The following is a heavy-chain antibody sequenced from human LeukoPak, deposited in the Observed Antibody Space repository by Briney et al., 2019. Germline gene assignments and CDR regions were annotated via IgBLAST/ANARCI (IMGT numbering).Heavy chain of an antibody. Sequence: SETLSLTCAVYGGSFSGYYWGWIRQPPGKGLEWIGEINHSGSTNYNPSLKSRVTISVDTSKNQFSLKLSSVTAADTAVYYCARDEFTYYYDSSGSGDAFDIWGQGTMVTVSS. CDR3: ARDEFTYYYDSSGSGDAFDI. CDR2: INHSGST. D-gene: IGHD3-22*01. J-gene: IGHJ3*02. CDR1: GGSFSGYY. V-gene: IGHV4-34*01.